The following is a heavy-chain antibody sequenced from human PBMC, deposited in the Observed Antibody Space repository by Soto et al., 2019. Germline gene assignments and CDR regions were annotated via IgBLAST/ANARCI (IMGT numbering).Heavy chain of an antibody. CDR3: ARVPGP. Sequence: PGGSLRLSCAASGFTFSNFGMHWVRQAPDTGLDWVAAVTYDGTNKYYADSVKGRFTISKDNSKNTLYLQMNSLRVDDTAVYYCARVPGPWGQGTLVTVSS. D-gene: IGHD7-27*01. J-gene: IGHJ5*02. CDR1: GFTFSNFG. V-gene: IGHV3-30*03. CDR2: VTYDGTNK.